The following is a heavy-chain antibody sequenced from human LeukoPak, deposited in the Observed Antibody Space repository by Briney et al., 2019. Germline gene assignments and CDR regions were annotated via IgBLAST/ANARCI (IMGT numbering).Heavy chain of an antibody. D-gene: IGHD3-10*01. CDR3: AKGGTLWFGELSNYFDY. J-gene: IGHJ4*02. CDR1: GFTFSSYG. V-gene: IGHV3-30*18. CDR2: ISYDGSNK. Sequence: GGSLRLSCAASGFTFSSYGMHWVRQVPGKGLEWVAVISYDGSNKYYADSVKGRFTISRDNSKNTLYLQMNSLRAEDTAVYYCAKGGTLWFGELSNYFDYWGQGTLVTVSS.